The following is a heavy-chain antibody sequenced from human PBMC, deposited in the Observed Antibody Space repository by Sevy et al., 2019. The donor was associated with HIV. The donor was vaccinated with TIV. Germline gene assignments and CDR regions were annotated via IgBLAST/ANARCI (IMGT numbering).Heavy chain of an antibody. CDR1: GFTFNNYG. D-gene: IGHD4-17*01. CDR2: ISYDGSNK. V-gene: IGHV3-30*18. J-gene: IGHJ3*02. CDR3: AKHPNDYGHPWAFDM. Sequence: GGSLRLSCAASGFTFNNYGMHWVRQAPGKGLEWVSVISYDGSNKYYADSVKGRFTISRDNSKNTLYLYMNSLRVEDTATYYCAKHPNDYGHPWAFDMRGQGTMVTVSS.